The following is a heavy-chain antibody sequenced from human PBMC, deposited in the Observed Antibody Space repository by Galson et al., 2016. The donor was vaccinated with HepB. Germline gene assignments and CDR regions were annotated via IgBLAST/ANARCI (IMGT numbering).Heavy chain of an antibody. CDR3: ARLHYDSIGFKLDY. CDR2: IIPIFGTT. Sequence: SVKVSCKASGGTYSRYGVTWVRQAPGQGLEWMGGIIPIFGTTNYAQKFQGRVTITADESTSTAYMELSSLRSEDTAKYYCARLHYDSIGFKLDYWGQGTLVTVSS. D-gene: IGHD3-22*01. J-gene: IGHJ4*02. V-gene: IGHV1-69*13. CDR1: GGTYSRYG.